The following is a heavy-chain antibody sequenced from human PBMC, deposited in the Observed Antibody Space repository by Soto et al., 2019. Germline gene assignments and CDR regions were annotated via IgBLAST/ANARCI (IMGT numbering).Heavy chain of an antibody. CDR1: GFTFSDYY. Sequence: QVQLVESGGGLVKPGGSLRLSCAASGFTFSDYYMSWIRQAPGKGLEWVSYISSSSSYTNYADSVKGRFTISRDNAKNSLYLQRNSLRAEDTAVYYCARDFGVAGTSYGMDVWGQGTTVTVSS. CDR2: ISSSSSYT. V-gene: IGHV3-11*06. D-gene: IGHD6-19*01. CDR3: ARDFGVAGTSYGMDV. J-gene: IGHJ6*02.